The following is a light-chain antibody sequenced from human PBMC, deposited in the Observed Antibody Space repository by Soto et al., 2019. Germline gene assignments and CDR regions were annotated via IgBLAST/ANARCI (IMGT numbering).Light chain of an antibody. CDR3: QQTKTPGT. CDR2: STS. V-gene: IGKV1-12*01. J-gene: IGKJ1*01. Sequence: DIQMTQSPSTLSGSVGDRVTITCRASQTISSWLAWYQQTPGKAPRLLIYSTSNLQRGVPSRFSGTGSGTDFTHTISGLQPEDFGTYYCQQTKTPGTFGQGTKVDI. CDR1: QTISSW.